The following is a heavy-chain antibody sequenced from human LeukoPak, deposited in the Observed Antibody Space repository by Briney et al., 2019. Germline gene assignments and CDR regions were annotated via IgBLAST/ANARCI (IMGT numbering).Heavy chain of an antibody. CDR1: GFTFSSYW. V-gene: IGHV3-7*01. CDR2: IKQDGSEK. Sequence: GGSLRLSCAASGFTFSSYWMSWVRQAPGKGLEWVANIKQDGSEKYYVDSVRGRFTISRDNAKNSLYLQMNSLRAEDTAVYYCAREGGSYCFDYWGQGTLVTVSS. J-gene: IGHJ4*02. CDR3: AREGGSYCFDY. D-gene: IGHD1-26*01.